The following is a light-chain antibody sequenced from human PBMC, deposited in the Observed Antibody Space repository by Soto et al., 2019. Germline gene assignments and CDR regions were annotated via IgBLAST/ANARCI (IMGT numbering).Light chain of an antibody. CDR2: YDD. CDR3: AAWGDSLNGVV. J-gene: IGLJ2*01. CDR1: RSNIGDNA. Sequence: QAVVTQPPSVSAAPRQRVTISCSGSRSNIGDNAVNWYQQLPGKAPKLLIYYDDLLPSGVSDRFSGSKSGTSASLAISGLQSEDEADYYCAAWGDSLNGVVFGGGTKLTVL. V-gene: IGLV1-36*01.